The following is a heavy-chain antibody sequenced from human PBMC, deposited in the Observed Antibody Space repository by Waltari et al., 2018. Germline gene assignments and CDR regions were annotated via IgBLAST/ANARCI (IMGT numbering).Heavy chain of an antibody. CDR2: ISGSGSNT. CDR1: GFTFSSNA. D-gene: IGHD2-21*01. CDR3: AKRDSGGPGDY. V-gene: IGHV3-23*01. J-gene: IGHJ4*02. Sequence: EVQLLESGGGLVQPGGSLRLSCAASGFTFSSNAMSWVRQAPGKGLEWVSGISGSGSNTYYADSVKGRFTISRDNSRNKLYLQMNSLRVEDTALYYCAKRDSGGPGDYWGQGTLVTVSS.